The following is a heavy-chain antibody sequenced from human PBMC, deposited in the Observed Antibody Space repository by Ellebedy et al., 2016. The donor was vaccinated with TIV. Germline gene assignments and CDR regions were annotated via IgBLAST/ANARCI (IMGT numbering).Heavy chain of an antibody. Sequence: GESLKISCAASGFTFSSYGMHWVRQAPGKGLEWVAVIWYDQTNKFYGDSVKGRFTISRDNSNNTLYLQMNSLRDEDTAVYYCGRDGNYYDSTDNGIDIWGQGTMVTVSS. CDR3: GRDGNYYDSTDNGIDI. CDR1: GFTFSSYG. D-gene: IGHD3-22*01. CDR2: IWYDQTNK. J-gene: IGHJ3*02. V-gene: IGHV3-33*01.